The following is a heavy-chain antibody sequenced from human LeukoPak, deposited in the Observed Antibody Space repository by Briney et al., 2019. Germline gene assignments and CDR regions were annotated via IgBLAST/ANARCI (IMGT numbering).Heavy chain of an antibody. CDR3: ASYNWNDRWFDP. V-gene: IGHV4-61*01. CDR2: IYYSGST. Sequence: SETLSLTCTVSGVSVSSGSYYWRWIRQPPGKGLEWIGYIYYSGSTNYNPSLKSRVTISVDTSKNQFSLKLSSVTAAGTAVDFWASYNWNDRWFDPWGQGTLVTVSS. D-gene: IGHD1-1*01. J-gene: IGHJ5*02. CDR1: GVSVSSGSYY.